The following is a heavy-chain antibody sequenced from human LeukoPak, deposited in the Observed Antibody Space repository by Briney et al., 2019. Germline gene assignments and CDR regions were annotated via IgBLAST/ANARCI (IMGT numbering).Heavy chain of an antibody. V-gene: IGHV3-30*02. CDR3: AKSIFGVVGLDY. Sequence: GGSLRLPCAASGFTFRSYVMHWVRQAPGKGLEWVAFIRSDGSNKYYTDSVKGRFTISRDNSKNTLYLQMNTLRTEDTAVYYCAKSIFGVVGLDYWGQGTLVTVSS. CDR2: IRSDGSNK. CDR1: GFTFRSYV. D-gene: IGHD3-3*01. J-gene: IGHJ4*02.